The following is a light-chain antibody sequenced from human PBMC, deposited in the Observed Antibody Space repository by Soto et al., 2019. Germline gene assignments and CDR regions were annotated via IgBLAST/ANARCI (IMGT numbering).Light chain of an antibody. Sequence: QSALTQPPSASGSPGQSVTISCTGTSSDVGGYNYVSWYQQHPGKAPKLIIHEVTKRPSGVPDRISGSKSGNTASLTVSGLPAEDEADYYCSSYADRNKFLFGGGTKVTVL. CDR3: SSYADRNKFL. V-gene: IGLV2-8*01. J-gene: IGLJ3*02. CDR2: EVT. CDR1: SSDVGGYNY.